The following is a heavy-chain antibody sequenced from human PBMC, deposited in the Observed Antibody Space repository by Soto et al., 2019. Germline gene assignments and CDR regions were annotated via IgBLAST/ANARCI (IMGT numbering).Heavy chain of an antibody. CDR1: GCSVSVYY. D-gene: IGHD1-26*01. V-gene: IGHV3-66*01. Sequence: DVEVVESGGGLVQPGGSLRLSCAASGCSVSVYYMTWIRQAPGKGLERVSAIYSDGSTYYADSVKGRFTLSRDKSKNTLYLQMNSRRAEDTAMYYCARIYSGSFAVLGQGNTGTVSS. J-gene: IGHJ6*02. CDR2: IYSDGST. CDR3: ARIYSGSFAV.